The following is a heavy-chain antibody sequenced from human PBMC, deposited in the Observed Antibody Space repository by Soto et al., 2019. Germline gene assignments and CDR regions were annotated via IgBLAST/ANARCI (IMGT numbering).Heavy chain of an antibody. Sequence: QVQLVQSGAEVKKPGASVKVSCKASGYTFTGYYMHWVRQAPGQGLEWMGWINPNSGGTNYAQKFQGWVTMTRDTSISTAYMELSRLRSDDTAVYYCARGTVTYYYSYYMDVWGKGTTVTVSS. CDR2: INPNSGGT. J-gene: IGHJ6*03. CDR1: GYTFTGYY. V-gene: IGHV1-2*04. D-gene: IGHD4-17*01. CDR3: ARGTVTYYYSYYMDV.